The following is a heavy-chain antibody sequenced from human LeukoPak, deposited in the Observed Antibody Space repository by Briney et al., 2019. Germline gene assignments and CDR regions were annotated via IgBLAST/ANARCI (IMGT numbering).Heavy chain of an antibody. V-gene: IGHV3-48*03. Sequence: GSLRLSCAASGFTFSSYEMNWVRQAPGKGLEWVSYISSGGSTIYYADSVKGRFTISRDNAKNSLFLQMHSLRAEDTAVYYCARAAYCDYWGQGTLVTVFS. CDR2: ISSGGSTI. J-gene: IGHJ4*02. CDR1: GFTFSSYE. CDR3: ARAAYCDY. D-gene: IGHD2-15*01.